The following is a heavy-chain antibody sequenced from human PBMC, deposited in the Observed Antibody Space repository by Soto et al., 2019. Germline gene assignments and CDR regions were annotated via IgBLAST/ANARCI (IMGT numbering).Heavy chain of an antibody. CDR3: ARDERTDSSRLIDPPFDY. V-gene: IGHV1-69*01. Sequence: QVQLVQSGAEVKKPGSSVKVSCKASGGTFSSYAISWVRQAPGQGLEWMGGIIPIFGTANYAQKFQGRVTITADESTSTAYMELSSLRSEDTAVYYCARDERTDSSRLIDPPFDYWGQGTLVTVSS. D-gene: IGHD6-13*01. CDR1: GGTFSSYA. CDR2: IIPIFGTA. J-gene: IGHJ4*02.